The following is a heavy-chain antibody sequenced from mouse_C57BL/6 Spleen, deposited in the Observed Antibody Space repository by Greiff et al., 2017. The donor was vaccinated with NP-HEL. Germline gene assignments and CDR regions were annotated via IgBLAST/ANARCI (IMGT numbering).Heavy chain of an antibody. CDR1: GYTFTSYW. CDR3: ARSNYSNFDFDY. Sequence: VQLQQSGAELVKPGASVKLSCKASGYTFTSYWMQWVKQRPGQGLEWIGEIDPSDSYTNYNQKFKGKATLTVDTSSSTAYMQLSSLTSEDSAVYYCARSNYSNFDFDYWGQGTTLTVSS. D-gene: IGHD2-5*01. CDR2: IDPSDSYT. V-gene: IGHV1-50*01. J-gene: IGHJ2*01.